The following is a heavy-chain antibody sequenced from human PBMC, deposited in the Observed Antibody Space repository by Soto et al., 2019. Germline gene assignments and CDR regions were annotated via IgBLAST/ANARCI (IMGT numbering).Heavy chain of an antibody. CDR2: ISYDGSNK. D-gene: IGHD3-10*01. J-gene: IGHJ4*02. V-gene: IGHV3-30*18. Sequence: GGSLRLSCAASGFTFVSYGIHWFGQSPGKGLEWVAVISYDGSNKYYADSVKGRFTISRDNSKNTLYLQMNSLRAEDTAVYYCAKDRPHYGSGSSLDYWGQGTLVTVSS. CDR3: AKDRPHYGSGSSLDY. CDR1: GFTFVSYG.